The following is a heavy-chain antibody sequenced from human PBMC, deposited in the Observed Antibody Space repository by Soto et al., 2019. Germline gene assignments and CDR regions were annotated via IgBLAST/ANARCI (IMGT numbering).Heavy chain of an antibody. CDR2: IYDSGST. CDR3: ARVKSMAAGGTNWYFDL. D-gene: IGHD6-13*01. J-gene: IGHJ2*01. V-gene: IGHV4-31*03. Sequence: QVQLQESGPGLVKPSQTLSLTCTVSGGSISSGGYYWSWICQHPGKGLEWIGYIYDSGSTHYNPSLKSRVTISIDTSKNQFSLKVSSVTAADTAVYYCARVKSMAAGGTNWYFDLWGRGTLVTVSS. CDR1: GGSISSGGYY.